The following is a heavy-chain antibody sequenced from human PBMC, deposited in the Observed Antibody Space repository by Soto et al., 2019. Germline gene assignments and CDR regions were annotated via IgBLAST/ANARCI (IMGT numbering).Heavy chain of an antibody. J-gene: IGHJ6*02. V-gene: IGHV3-30-3*01. CDR1: GFTFSSYA. CDR2: ISYDGSNK. D-gene: IGHD4-17*01. CDR3: ARGMPQDYGDYVYYYYGMDV. Sequence: GGSLRLSCAASGFTFSSYAMHWVRQAPGKGLEWVAVISYDGSNKYYADSVKGRFTISRDNSKNTLYLQMNSLRAEDTAVYYCARGMPQDYGDYVYYYYGMDVWGQGTTVTVSS.